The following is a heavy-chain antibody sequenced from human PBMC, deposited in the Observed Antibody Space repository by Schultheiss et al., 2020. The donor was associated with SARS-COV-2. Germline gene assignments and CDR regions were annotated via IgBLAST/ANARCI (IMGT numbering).Heavy chain of an antibody. J-gene: IGHJ4*02. V-gene: IGHV4-59*01. CDR3: AKESVTMYYFDY. Sequence: SETLSLTCAVYGGSFSGYYWSWIRQPAGKGLEWIGYIYYSGSTNYNPSLKSRVTISVDTSKNQFSLKLSSVTAADTAVYYCAKESVTMYYFDYWGQGTLVTVSS. CDR1: GGSFSGYY. D-gene: IGHD4/OR15-4a*01. CDR2: IYYSGST.